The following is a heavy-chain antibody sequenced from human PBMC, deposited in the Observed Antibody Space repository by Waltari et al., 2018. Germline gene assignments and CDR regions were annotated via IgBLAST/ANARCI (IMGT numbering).Heavy chain of an antibody. V-gene: IGHV4-59*01. CDR3: ARGGTEVGWFDP. CDR1: GGSISSYY. CDR2: IYYSGST. D-gene: IGHD1-1*01. J-gene: IGHJ5*02. Sequence: QVQLQESGPGLVKPSETLSLTCTVSGGSISSYYWSWIRQPPGKGLEWIGYIYYSGSTNYNPSLKSRVTISVDTSKNQFSLKLSSVTAADTAVYYCARGGTEVGWFDPWGQGTLVIVSS.